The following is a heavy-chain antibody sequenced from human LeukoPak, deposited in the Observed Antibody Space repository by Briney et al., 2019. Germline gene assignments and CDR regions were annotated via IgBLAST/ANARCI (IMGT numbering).Heavy chain of an antibody. Sequence: PGGSLRLSCSASGFTFSSYAMSWVRQAPGNGLEWVSAISGSGGSTYYADSVKGRFTISRDNSKNTLYLQMNSLRAEDTAVYYCAKDGVWSFDIWGQGTMVTVSS. CDR3: AKDGVWSFDI. V-gene: IGHV3-23*01. J-gene: IGHJ3*02. CDR2: ISGSGGST. D-gene: IGHD2-8*01. CDR1: GFTFSSYA.